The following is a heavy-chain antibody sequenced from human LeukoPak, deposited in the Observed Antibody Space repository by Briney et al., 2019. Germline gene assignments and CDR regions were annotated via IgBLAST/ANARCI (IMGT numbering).Heavy chain of an antibody. V-gene: IGHV3-7*01. Sequence: PGGSLRLSCVASGFSFSSYWMSWVRQAPGKGLEWVANIKHDEGEKYYVDSVKGRFTISRDNAKNSLHLQMDSLRAEDTAVYFCARVEATTGRNYHYYYMDVWGKGTTVTVSS. CDR2: IKHDEGEK. J-gene: IGHJ6*03. D-gene: IGHD1-1*01. CDR1: GFSFSSYW. CDR3: ARVEATTGRNYHYYYMDV.